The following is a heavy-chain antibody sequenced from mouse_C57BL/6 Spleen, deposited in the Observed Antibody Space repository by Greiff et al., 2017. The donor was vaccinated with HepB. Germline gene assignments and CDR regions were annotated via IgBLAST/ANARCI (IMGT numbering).Heavy chain of an antibody. J-gene: IGHJ2*01. V-gene: IGHV1-26*01. Sequence: EVQLQQSGPELVKPGASVKISCKASGYTFTDYYMNWVKQSHGKSLEWIGDINPNNGGTSYNQTFKGKATLTVDKSSSTAYMERRSLTSEDSAVYDCARRIDYGSSYGYWGQGTTLTVSS. CDR2: INPNNGGT. CDR3: ARRIDYGSSYGY. D-gene: IGHD1-1*01. CDR1: GYTFTDYY.